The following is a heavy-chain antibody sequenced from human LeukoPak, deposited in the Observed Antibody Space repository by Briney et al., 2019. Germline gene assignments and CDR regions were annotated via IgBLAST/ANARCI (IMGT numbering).Heavy chain of an antibody. CDR3: ARSPKGLYGGNSHHFDY. CDR2: IYHSGST. J-gene: IGHJ4*02. CDR1: GGSISSGGYY. D-gene: IGHD4-23*01. Sequence: PSETLSLTCTVSGGSISSGGYYWSWIRQPPGKGLEWIGYIYHSGSTYYNPSLKSRVTISVDTSKNQFSLKLSSVTAADTAVYYCARSPKGLYGGNSHHFDYWGQGTLVTVSS. V-gene: IGHV4-30-2*01.